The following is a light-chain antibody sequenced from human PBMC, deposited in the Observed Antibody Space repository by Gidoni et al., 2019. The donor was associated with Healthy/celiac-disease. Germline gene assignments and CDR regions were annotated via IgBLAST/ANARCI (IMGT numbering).Light chain of an antibody. CDR1: SSNIGSNT. CDR2: SNN. Sequence: QSVLTQPPSASGTPGQGGTIACSGSSSNIGSNTVNWYQQLPGTAPKLLIYSNNQRPSGVPDRFSGSKSGTSASLAISGLQSEDEADYYCAAWDDSLNGWVFGGGTKLTVL. V-gene: IGLV1-44*01. J-gene: IGLJ3*02. CDR3: AAWDDSLNGWV.